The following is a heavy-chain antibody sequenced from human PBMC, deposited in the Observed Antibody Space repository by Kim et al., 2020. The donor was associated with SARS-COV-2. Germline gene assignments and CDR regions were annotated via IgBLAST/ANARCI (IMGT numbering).Heavy chain of an antibody. Sequence: ASVKVSCKVSGYTLTELSMHWVRQAPGKGLEWMGGFDPEDGETIYAQKFQGRVTMTEDTSTDKAYMELSSLRSEDTAVYYCATGPPYGSGNWFDPWGQGTLVTVSS. CDR2: FDPEDGET. D-gene: IGHD3-10*01. CDR1: GYTLTELS. J-gene: IGHJ5*02. V-gene: IGHV1-24*01. CDR3: ATGPPYGSGNWFDP.